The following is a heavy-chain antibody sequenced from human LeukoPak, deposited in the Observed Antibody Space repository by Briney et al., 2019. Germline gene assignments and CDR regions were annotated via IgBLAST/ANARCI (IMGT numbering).Heavy chain of an antibody. CDR1: GYTFTGYY. D-gene: IGHD2-2*01. V-gene: IGHV1-2*02. J-gene: IGHJ4*02. Sequence: ALVKVSCKASGYTFTGYYIHWVRQAPGQGLEWLGWINPNSGGTNYAQNFQGRVTMTRDTSIGTAYMDLSRLTSDDTAVYYCARDVGYCSSTSCYEDYWGQGTLVTVSS. CDR2: INPNSGGT. CDR3: ARDVGYCSSTSCYEDY.